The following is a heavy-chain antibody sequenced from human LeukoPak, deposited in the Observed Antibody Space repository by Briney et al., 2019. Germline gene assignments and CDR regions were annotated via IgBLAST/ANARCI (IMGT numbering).Heavy chain of an antibody. Sequence: SETLSLTCTVSGGSISRYYWSWLRQPAGEGLEWIGRISTSGSTNYNPSLKSRVTISVDNSNNQFSLRLSSATAADTAVYYCARDRGVTVPGRRLDYWGQGTLVTVSS. D-gene: IGHD6-19*01. V-gene: IGHV4-4*07. J-gene: IGHJ4*02. CDR1: GGSISRYY. CDR3: ARDRGVTVPGRRLDY. CDR2: ISTSGST.